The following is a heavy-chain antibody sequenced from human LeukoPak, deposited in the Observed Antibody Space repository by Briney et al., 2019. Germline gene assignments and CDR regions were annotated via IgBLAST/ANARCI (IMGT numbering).Heavy chain of an antibody. J-gene: IGHJ1*01. CDR2: IYYSGST. CDR1: GASITSYY. D-gene: IGHD3-10*01. Sequence: SETLSLTCSVSGASITSYYWSWIRQPPGKGLEWIGYIYYSGSTNYNPSLKSRVTMSVDTSKNQFSLKLSSVTAADTAVYYCAALGIPLALTFWGQGTLDTVSS. CDR3: AALGIPLALTF. V-gene: IGHV4-59*01.